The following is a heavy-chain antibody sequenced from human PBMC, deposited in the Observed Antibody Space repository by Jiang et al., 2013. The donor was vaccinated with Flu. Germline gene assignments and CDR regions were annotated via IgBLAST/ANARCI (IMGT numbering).Heavy chain of an antibody. D-gene: IGHD3-16*01. CDR3: ARSDYEYTWGPL. V-gene: IGHV4-59*13. CDR1: DGSIRSNY. Sequence: TLSLTCTVSDGSIRSNYWSWIRQSPGKGLEWVGQMSNSGSTKYNPSLKSRVTISVDTSKTQFSLRLSSVTAADTAVYYCARSDYEYTWGPLWGQGSLVIVSS. CDR2: MSNSGST. J-gene: IGHJ4*02.